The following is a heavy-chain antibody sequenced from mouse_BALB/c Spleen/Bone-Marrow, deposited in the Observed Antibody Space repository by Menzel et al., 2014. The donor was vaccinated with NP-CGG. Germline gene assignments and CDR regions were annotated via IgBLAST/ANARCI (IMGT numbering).Heavy chain of an antibody. D-gene: IGHD5-1-1*01. J-gene: IGHJ2*01. CDR2: ISSGGNYT. CDR1: GFTFSSYA. V-gene: IGHV5-9-1*01. Sequence: EVKLVESGGGLVKPGGSLKLSCAASGFTFSSYAMSWIRQTPEKRLEWVATISSGGNYTYYPDSVKGRFTISRDNAKNTLYLQMSSLRSEDTAMYYCARPNTDYFDYWGQGTTLTVSS. CDR3: ARPNTDYFDY.